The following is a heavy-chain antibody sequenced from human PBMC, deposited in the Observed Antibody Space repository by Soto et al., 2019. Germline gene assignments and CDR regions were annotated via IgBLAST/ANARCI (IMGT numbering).Heavy chain of an antibody. V-gene: IGHV3-23*01. J-gene: IGHJ4*02. CDR1: GFTFSSYA. CDR2: MSGTGGST. D-gene: IGHD6-19*01. CDR3: AKAGFSSGWSPSYFAY. Sequence: EVQLLESGGGLVQPGRSLRLSCAASGFTFSSYAMNWVRQAPGKGLEWVSAMSGTGGSTYYADSGKGRFTISRDNSQNTLQLPMNGLRVEDTAVFYCAKAGFSSGWSPSYFAYWGQGNLVTVSS.